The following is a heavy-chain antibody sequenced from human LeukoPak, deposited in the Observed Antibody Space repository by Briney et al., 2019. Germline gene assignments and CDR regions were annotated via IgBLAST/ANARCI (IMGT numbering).Heavy chain of an antibody. D-gene: IGHD6-19*01. J-gene: IGHJ4*02. CDR3: AKGQWLVRGALDY. Sequence: GGSLRLSCAASGFTFDDYAMHWVRQAPGKGLEWVSGISWNSGSIGYADSVKGRFTISRDNAKNSLYLQMNSLRAEDTALYYCAKGQWLVRGALDYWGQGTLVTVSS. CDR1: GFTFDDYA. V-gene: IGHV3-9*01. CDR2: ISWNSGSI.